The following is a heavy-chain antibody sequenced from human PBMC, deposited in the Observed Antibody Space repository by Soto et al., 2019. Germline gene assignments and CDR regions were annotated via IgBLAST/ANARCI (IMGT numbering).Heavy chain of an antibody. CDR2: ITNTDYTT. J-gene: IGHJ3*02. CDR3: AKIRGAWGYVFDI. V-gene: IGHV3-11*04. Sequence: NPXGSLKLACTASGCTFSDYYISWIRQAPGKGLEWVSYITNTDYTTKYADSVKGRFTMSRDNAKKSLSLQMDSLRAEDTAVYYCAKIRGAWGYVFDIWAQGTMVTV. CDR1: GCTFSDYY. D-gene: IGHD3-10*01.